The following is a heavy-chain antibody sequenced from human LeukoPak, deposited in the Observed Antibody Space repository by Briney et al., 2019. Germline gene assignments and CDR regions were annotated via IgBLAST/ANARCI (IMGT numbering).Heavy chain of an antibody. D-gene: IGHD1-1*01. CDR2: IYYSGST. CDR1: GGSISSSSYY. CDR3: ARQGTAYNWNDRPIDY. J-gene: IGHJ4*02. Sequence: SETLSLTCTVSGGSISSSSYYWGWIRQPPGKGLEWIGSIYYSGSTYYNPSLKSRVTISVDTSKNQFSLKLSSVTAADTAVCYCARQGTAYNWNDRPIDYWGQGTLVTVSS. V-gene: IGHV4-39*01.